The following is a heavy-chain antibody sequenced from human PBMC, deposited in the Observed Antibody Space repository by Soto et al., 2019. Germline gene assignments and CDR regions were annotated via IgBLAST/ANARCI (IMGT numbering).Heavy chain of an antibody. CDR1: GFSFSDYD. J-gene: IGHJ4*02. V-gene: IGHV3-13*01. D-gene: IGHD3-16*02. Sequence: PGGSLRLSCAASGFSFSDYDMHWVRQATGKGLEWVSGIGSAGDANYPAPVKGRFTISRENAKKSLYLQVNSLKTGDTAVYYCARGSYRKGFEYWGKGTLVTVSS. CDR3: ARGSYRKGFEY. CDR2: IGSAGDA.